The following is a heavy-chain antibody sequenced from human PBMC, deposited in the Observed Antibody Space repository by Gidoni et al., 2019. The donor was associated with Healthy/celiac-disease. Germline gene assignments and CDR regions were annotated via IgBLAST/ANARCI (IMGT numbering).Heavy chain of an antibody. V-gene: IGHV1-46*01. Sequence: QVQLVQSGAEVMKPGASVKVSCKASGYTFTIYYMHWVRQAPGQGLEWMGRINTSGGSTSYAQRFQGRVTMTRDTSTRTVYMELSSLRSEDTAVYYCARDHSSSSAFDIWGQGTMVTVSS. CDR1: GYTFTIYY. CDR3: ARDHSSSSAFDI. J-gene: IGHJ3*02. CDR2: INTSGGST. D-gene: IGHD6-13*01.